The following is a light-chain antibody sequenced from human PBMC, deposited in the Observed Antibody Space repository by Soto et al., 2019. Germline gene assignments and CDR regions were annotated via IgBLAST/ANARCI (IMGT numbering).Light chain of an antibody. V-gene: IGKV3D-20*01. CDR3: QQYARCST. CDR2: DAS. CDR1: QSVSNSY. J-gene: IGKJ5*01. Sequence: EKDTLSCGASQSVSNSYLAWYLQKPGLAPRLLIYDASSRATGIPDRFSGSVSGKDSTYNIGRRAPDDFVASFSQQYARCSTVGQGTRLEIK.